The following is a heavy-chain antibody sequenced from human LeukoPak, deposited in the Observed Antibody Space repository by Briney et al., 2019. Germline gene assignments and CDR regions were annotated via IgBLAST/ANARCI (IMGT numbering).Heavy chain of an antibody. Sequence: SQTLSLTCTVSGGSISSGDYYWSWIRQPPGTGLEWIGYIYCSGSTYYNPSLKSRVTISVDTSKNQFSLKLSSVTAADTAVYYCARKRGTELDYWGQGTLVTVSS. CDR3: ARKRGTELDY. J-gene: IGHJ4*02. D-gene: IGHD3-16*01. CDR2: IYCSGST. CDR1: GGSISSGDYY. V-gene: IGHV4-30-4*08.